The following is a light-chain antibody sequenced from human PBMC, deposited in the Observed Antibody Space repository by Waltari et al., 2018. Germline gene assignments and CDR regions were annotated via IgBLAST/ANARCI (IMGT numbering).Light chain of an antibody. CDR2: EVT. CDR1: SRHDWSYHF. Sequence: QSALTQPASVSGCPGQSLTLPCTGTSRHDWSYHFASRYQQTPGKAPKIMIYEVTKRPSGVSNRFSGSKSGNTASLTISGLQADDEADYYCCSYAGSSTFLFGGGTKLTVL. V-gene: IGLV2-23*02. CDR3: CSYAGSSTFL. J-gene: IGLJ2*01.